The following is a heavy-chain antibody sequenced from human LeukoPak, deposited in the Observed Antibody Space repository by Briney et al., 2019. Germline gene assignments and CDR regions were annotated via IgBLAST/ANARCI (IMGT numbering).Heavy chain of an antibody. J-gene: IGHJ6*03. CDR1: GGSISSSNW. CDR2: IYHSGST. Sequence: SETLSLTCAVSGGSISSSNWWRWVRQPPGKGLEWIGEIYHSGSTNYNPSLKSRVTISVDKSKNQFSLKLSSVTAADTAVYYCARAILDPLENYYYMDVWGKGTTVTVSS. V-gene: IGHV4-4*02. D-gene: IGHD3-3*01. CDR3: ARAILDPLENYYYMDV.